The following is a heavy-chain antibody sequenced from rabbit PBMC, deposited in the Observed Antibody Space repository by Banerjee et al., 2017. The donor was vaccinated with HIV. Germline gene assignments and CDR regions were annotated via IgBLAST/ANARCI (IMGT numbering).Heavy chain of an antibody. CDR3: ARDLAGVIGWNFNL. D-gene: IGHD4-1*01. V-gene: IGHV1S43*01. Sequence: QEQLEESGGDLVKPEGSLTLTCTASGFSFSNKYVMCWVRQAPGKGLEWIACINTSTGNTVYASWAKGRFTISRSTSLNTVDLQMTSLTAADTASYFCARDLAGVIGWNFNLWGQGTLVTVS. CDR2: INTSTGNT. J-gene: IGHJ4*01. CDR1: GFSFSNKYV.